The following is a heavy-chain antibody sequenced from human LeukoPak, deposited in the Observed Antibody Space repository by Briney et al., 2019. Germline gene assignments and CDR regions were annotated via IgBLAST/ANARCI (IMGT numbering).Heavy chain of an antibody. V-gene: IGHV4-30-4*01. CDR3: AREERYNSGWGFDY. D-gene: IGHD6-19*01. CDR1: GGSISSGDYY. CDR2: IYYSGST. J-gene: IGHJ4*02. Sequence: PSETPSLTCTVSGGSISSGDYYWSWIRQPPGKGLEWIGYIYYSGSTYYNPSLKSRVTISVDTPKNQFSLKLSSVTAADTAVYYCAREERYNSGWGFDYWGQGTLVTVSS.